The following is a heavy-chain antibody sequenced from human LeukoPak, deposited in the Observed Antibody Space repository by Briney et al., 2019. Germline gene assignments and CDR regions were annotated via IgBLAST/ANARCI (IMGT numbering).Heavy chain of an antibody. CDR2: ISYDGSNK. V-gene: IGHV3-30-3*01. D-gene: IGHD4-17*01. CDR1: GFTFSSYA. Sequence: PGGSLRLSCAASGFTFSSYAMHWVRQAPGKGLEWVAVISYDGSNKYYADSVEGRFTISRDNSKNTLYLQMNSLRAEDTAVYYCARPSTDDYGEEGYYFDYWGQGTLVTVSS. CDR3: ARPSTDDYGEEGYYFDY. J-gene: IGHJ4*02.